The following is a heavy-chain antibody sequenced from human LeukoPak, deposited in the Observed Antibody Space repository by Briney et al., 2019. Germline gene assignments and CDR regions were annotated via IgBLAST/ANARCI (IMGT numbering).Heavy chain of an antibody. Sequence: GASVKVSCKASGGTFSSYAISWVRQAPGQGLEWMGRSSAYNGYTNYAQKFQGRVTMTTDTSTSTAYIELRSLRSDDTAVYYCARVAYSGDWMDYWGQGTLVTVSS. V-gene: IGHV1-18*01. J-gene: IGHJ4*02. D-gene: IGHD2-21*02. CDR1: GGTFSSYA. CDR2: SSAYNGYT. CDR3: ARVAYSGDWMDY.